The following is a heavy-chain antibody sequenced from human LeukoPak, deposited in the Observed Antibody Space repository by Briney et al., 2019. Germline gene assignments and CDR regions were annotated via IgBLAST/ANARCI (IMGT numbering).Heavy chain of an antibody. CDR2: ISYDGSNK. Sequence: GGSLRLSCEASGFTFSSYAMHWVRQAPGKGLEWVAVISYDGSNKYYADSVKGRFTISRDNSKNTLYLQMNSLKTEDTAVYYCTTDYDFWSGYYGHYWGQGTLVTVSS. V-gene: IGHV3-30-3*01. CDR3: TTDYDFWSGYYGHY. J-gene: IGHJ4*02. D-gene: IGHD3-3*01. CDR1: GFTFSSYA.